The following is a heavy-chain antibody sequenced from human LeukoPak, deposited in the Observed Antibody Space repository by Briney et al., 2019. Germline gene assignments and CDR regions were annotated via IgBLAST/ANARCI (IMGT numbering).Heavy chain of an antibody. Sequence: LPGGSLRLSCAASGFTFSNYAMSWVRQAPGKGLEWVSSISGSGGSTYYTDSVKGRFSVSRDNSKNTLYLQMYSLRAEDTSVYYCAKDLALYSGPYSGANYSPVDYWGQGTLVTVSS. CDR1: GFTFSNYA. CDR2: ISGSGGST. D-gene: IGHD4/OR15-4a*01. CDR3: AKDLALYSGPYSGANYSPVDY. J-gene: IGHJ4*02. V-gene: IGHV3-23*01.